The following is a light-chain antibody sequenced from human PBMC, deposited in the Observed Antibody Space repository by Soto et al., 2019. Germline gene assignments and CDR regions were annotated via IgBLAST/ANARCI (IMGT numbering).Light chain of an antibody. Sequence: DIQMTQSPSTLSASVGDRVTITCRASQSVGTWLAWYQQKPGKAPELLISDASSLESGVPSRFSGSGSGTEFTLTISSLLPDDFATYSCQQYNTDSSWAFGQGTKVEIK. CDR2: DAS. CDR3: QQYNTDSSWA. V-gene: IGKV1-5*01. J-gene: IGKJ1*01. CDR1: QSVGTW.